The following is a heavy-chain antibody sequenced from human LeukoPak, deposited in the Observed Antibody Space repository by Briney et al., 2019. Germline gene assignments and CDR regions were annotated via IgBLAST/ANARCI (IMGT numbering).Heavy chain of an antibody. V-gene: IGHV1-69*10. J-gene: IGHJ6*02. CDR2: IIVVGGVT. CDR3: ARGLGRIAAMDGGRYFYGLDV. D-gene: IGHD6-13*01. CDR1: GGTFSSYA. Sequence: VASVKVSCKASGGTFSSYAFSWVRQAPGEGPEWMGQIIVVGGVTNYAQSFQGRVTITADKSTSTAYLEVSSLKSEDTAVYYCARGLGRIAAMDGGRYFYGLDVWGQGTTVTVSS.